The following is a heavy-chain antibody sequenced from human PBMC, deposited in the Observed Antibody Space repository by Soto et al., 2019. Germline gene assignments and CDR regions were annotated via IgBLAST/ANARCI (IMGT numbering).Heavy chain of an antibody. V-gene: IGHV3-33*01. J-gene: IGHJ5*02. CDR2: IYYDGNSK. D-gene: IGHD6-19*01. CDR1: GFTFTNYG. Sequence: QVQLVESGGGVVQPGRSLRLSCAASGFTFTNYGMHWVRQAPGKVLEWLSVIYYDGNSKYYADSVKGRFTISRDNSKNTLSLQMNSMRGEDTAVYYCAREKTGLYGWLDPWGQGTLVTVSS. CDR3: AREKTGLYGWLDP.